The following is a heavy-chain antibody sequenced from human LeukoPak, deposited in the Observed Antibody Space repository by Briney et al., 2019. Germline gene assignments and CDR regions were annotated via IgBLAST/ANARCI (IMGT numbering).Heavy chain of an antibody. CDR2: ISGSGGST. CDR3: AKEEEDFDY. CDR1: GFTFSSYG. V-gene: IGHV3-23*01. J-gene: IGHJ4*02. Sequence: GGTLRLSCAASGFTFSSYGMSWVRQAPGKGLEWVSAISGSGGSTFYADSVKGRFTISRDNSKNTLYLQMNVLRVEDTAVYYCAKEEEDFDYWGQGTLVTVSS.